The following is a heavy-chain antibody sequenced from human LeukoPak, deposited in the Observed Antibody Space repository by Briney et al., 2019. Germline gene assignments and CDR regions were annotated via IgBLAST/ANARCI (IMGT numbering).Heavy chain of an antibody. V-gene: IGHV4-34*01. CDR3: ARRGFDSSGYYYFDY. Sequence: SETLSLTCAVYSGSFSGYYWSWIRQPPGKGLEWIGEINHSGSTNYNPSLKSRVTISVDTSKNQFSLKLSSVTAADTAVYYCARRGFDSSGYYYFDYWGQGTLVTVSS. J-gene: IGHJ4*02. D-gene: IGHD3-22*01. CDR2: INHSGST. CDR1: SGSFSGYY.